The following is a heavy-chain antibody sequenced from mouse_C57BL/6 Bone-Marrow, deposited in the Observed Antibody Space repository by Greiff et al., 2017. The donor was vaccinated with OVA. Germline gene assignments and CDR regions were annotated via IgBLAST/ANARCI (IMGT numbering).Heavy chain of an antibody. CDR1: GYTFTEYT. J-gene: IGHJ2*01. Sequence: LVESGAELVKPGASVKLSCKASGYTFTEYTIHWVKQRSGQGLEWIGWFYPGSGSIKYNEKFKDKATLTADKSSSTVYMELSRLTSEDSAVYFCARHEGGDYDGGNYFDYWGQGTTLTVSS. CDR2: FYPGSGSI. CDR3: ARHEGGDYDGGNYFDY. D-gene: IGHD2-4*01. V-gene: IGHV1-62-2*01.